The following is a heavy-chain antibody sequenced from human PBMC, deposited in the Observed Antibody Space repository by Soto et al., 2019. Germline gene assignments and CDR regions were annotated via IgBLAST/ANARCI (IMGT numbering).Heavy chain of an antibody. CDR3: ARDMNYSNYEFYYYYGMDV. CDR1: GFTFSSYG. J-gene: IGHJ6*02. Sequence: GGSLRLSCAASGFTFSSYGMHWVRQAPGKGLEWVAVIWYDGSNKYYADSVKGRFTISRDNSKNTLYLQMNSLRAEDKAVYYCARDMNYSNYEFYYYYGMDVWGQGTTVTVSS. D-gene: IGHD4-4*01. CDR2: IWYDGSNK. V-gene: IGHV3-33*01.